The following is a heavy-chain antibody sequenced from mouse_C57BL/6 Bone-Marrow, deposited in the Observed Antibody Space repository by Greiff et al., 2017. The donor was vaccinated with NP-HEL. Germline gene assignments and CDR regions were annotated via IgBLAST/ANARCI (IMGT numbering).Heavy chain of an antibody. Sequence: EVQRVESGGGLVKPGGSLKLSCAASGFTFSSYTMSWVRQTPEKRLEWVATISGGGGNTYYPDSVKGRFTISRDNAKNTLYLQMSSLRSEDTALYYCARRDLLLRYYFDYWGQGTTLTVSS. V-gene: IGHV5-9*01. CDR2: ISGGGGNT. D-gene: IGHD1-1*01. CDR1: GFTFSSYT. CDR3: ARRDLLLRYYFDY. J-gene: IGHJ2*01.